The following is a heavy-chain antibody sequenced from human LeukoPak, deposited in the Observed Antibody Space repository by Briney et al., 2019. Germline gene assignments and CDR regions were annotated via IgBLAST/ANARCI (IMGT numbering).Heavy chain of an antibody. V-gene: IGHV1-18*01. Sequence: ASVKVSCKTSGYTFSSYGITWVRQVPGQGLEWMGWISAYGHTKLARNLQARVTVTIDTSTTTAYMELRSLSSDDTAVYFCVRETASGYLGFDFWGQGTLVTVSS. D-gene: IGHD3-3*01. J-gene: IGHJ4*02. CDR2: ISAYGHT. CDR3: VRETASGYLGFDF. CDR1: GYTFSSYG.